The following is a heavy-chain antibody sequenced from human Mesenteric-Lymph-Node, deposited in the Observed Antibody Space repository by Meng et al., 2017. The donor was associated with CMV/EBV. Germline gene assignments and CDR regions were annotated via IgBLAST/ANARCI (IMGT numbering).Heavy chain of an antibody. CDR2: INSDGSST. Sequence: GGSLRLSCAASGFTFSSYWMHWVRQAPGKGLVWVSRINSDGSSTSYADSVKGRFTISRDNAKNTLYLQMNSLRAEDTAVYYCARGRGGDGLLDYWGQGTLVTVSS. V-gene: IGHV3-74*01. CDR3: ARGRGGDGLLDY. D-gene: IGHD3-16*01. CDR1: GFTFSSYW. J-gene: IGHJ4*02.